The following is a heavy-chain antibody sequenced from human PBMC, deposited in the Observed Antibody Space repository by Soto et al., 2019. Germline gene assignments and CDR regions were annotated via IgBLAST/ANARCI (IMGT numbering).Heavy chain of an antibody. J-gene: IGHJ6*02. CDR3: ARELYDNGPSGLDV. D-gene: IGHD3-22*01. V-gene: IGHV1-2*04. Sequence: QVQLVQSGAEVKKPGASVKVSCKASGYTFTDSYIHWVRQAPGKGLEWMGWISPTSGATKYAQKFQGWVTVTRDTSTSTVYLAVSRLKSDGSAVYYCARELYDNGPSGLDVWGQGTTVNVSS. CDR1: GYTFTDSY. CDR2: ISPTSGAT.